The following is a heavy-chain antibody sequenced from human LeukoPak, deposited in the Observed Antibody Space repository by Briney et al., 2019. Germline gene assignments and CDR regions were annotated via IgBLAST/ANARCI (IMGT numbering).Heavy chain of an antibody. V-gene: IGHV1-2*02. CDR2: MNPKRGYT. CDR3: ARDLEGPYSSSSHDY. CDR1: RDSLTDYY. J-gene: IGHJ4*02. D-gene: IGHD6-6*01. Sequence: RASVKVSSVPPRDSLTDYYIHSVRQAPGQGVERMGWMNPKRGYTKYAEKFQGRVTITKDSPINTAYMQLIRLKPDDTAVYFCARDLEGPYSSSSHDYWGRGTLVTVSS.